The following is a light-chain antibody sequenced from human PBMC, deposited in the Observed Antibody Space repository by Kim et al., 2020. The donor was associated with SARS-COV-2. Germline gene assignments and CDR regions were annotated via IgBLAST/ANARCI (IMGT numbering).Light chain of an antibody. Sequence: TATLPCPGNSNIVGTQGAAWLQQHQGHSPKLLSYSNNNRPSGISERFSASRSGNAPSLTITGLQPEDEADYYCSALDSSLSAHVFGTGTKVTVL. V-gene: IGLV10-54*02. J-gene: IGLJ1*01. CDR2: SNN. CDR3: SALDSSLSAHV. CDR1: SNIVGTQG.